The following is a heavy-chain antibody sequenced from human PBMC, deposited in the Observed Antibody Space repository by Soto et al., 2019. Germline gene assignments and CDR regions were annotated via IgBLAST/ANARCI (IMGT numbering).Heavy chain of an antibody. CDR3: ARERYCTNGVCSGGMDV. CDR1: GGSISSYY. J-gene: IGHJ6*02. Sequence: SETLSLTCTVSGGSISSYYWSWVRQPPGKGLEWIGYIYYSGSTNYNPSLKSRVTISVDTSKNQLSLKLSSVTAADTAVYYCARERYCTNGVCSGGMDVWGQGTTVTVSS. CDR2: IYYSGST. D-gene: IGHD2-8*01. V-gene: IGHV4-59*01.